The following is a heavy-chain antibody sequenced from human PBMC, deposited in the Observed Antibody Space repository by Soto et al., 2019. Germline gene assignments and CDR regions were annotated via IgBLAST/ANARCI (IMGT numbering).Heavy chain of an antibody. D-gene: IGHD3-16*01. CDR1: GFTVSSNY. J-gene: IGHJ4*02. Sequence: GGSLRLSCAASGFTVSSNYMSWVRQAPGKGLEWVSVIYSGGSTYYADSVKGRFTISRDNSKNTLYLQMNSLRAEDTAVYYCARDVGGADRAIPFDYWGQGTLVTVSS. V-gene: IGHV3-66*01. CDR3: ARDVGGADRAIPFDY. CDR2: IYSGGST.